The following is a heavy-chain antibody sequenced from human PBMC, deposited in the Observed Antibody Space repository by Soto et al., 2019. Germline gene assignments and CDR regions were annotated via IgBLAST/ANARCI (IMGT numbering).Heavy chain of an antibody. CDR1: GGSISSDDYY. V-gene: IGHV4-30-4*01. CDR2: IYHSGSS. D-gene: IGHD3-10*01. CDR3: ARTSPRGSGTWFDP. J-gene: IGHJ5*02. Sequence: QVKLQGSGPGLVKPSQTLSLTCNVSGGSISSDDYYWSWIRQPPGKGLEWIGYIYHSGSSYYNPSLQSRVTISIDTSKNQLSLKLSSVTAADSAVYYCARTSPRGSGTWFDPWGQGTLVTVSS.